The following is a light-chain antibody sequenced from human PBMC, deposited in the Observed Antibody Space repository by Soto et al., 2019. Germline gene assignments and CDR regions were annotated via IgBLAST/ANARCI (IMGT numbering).Light chain of an antibody. Sequence: EIVMTQSPVTLSLSPGDRDTLSCRASQSLSNTYISWYQQKPGQAPRLLIYGAYTRATGITARFSSSGSGKDFTLTISSLQPEDFALYYCHQDFDLPLAFGGGTNVEIK. CDR1: QSLSNTY. V-gene: IGKV3D-7*01. J-gene: IGKJ4*01. CDR2: GAY. CDR3: HQDFDLPLA.